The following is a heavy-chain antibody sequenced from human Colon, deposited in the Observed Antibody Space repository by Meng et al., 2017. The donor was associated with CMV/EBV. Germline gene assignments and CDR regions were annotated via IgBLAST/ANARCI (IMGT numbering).Heavy chain of an antibody. CDR1: GYTFTSYG. CDR2: ISAYNGNT. J-gene: IGHJ6*02. D-gene: IGHD2-21*02. V-gene: IGHV1-18*01. Sequence: ASVKVSCKASGYTFTSYGISWVRQAPGQGLEWMGWISAYNGNTNYAQKLQGRVTMTTDTSTSTAYMELRSLRSDDTAVYYCARYCGGDARCHFYAMDVWGQGTTVTVSS. CDR3: ARYCGGDARCHFYAMDV.